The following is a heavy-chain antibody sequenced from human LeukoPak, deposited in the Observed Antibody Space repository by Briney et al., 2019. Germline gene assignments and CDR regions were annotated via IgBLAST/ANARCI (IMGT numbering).Heavy chain of an antibody. J-gene: IGHJ4*02. D-gene: IGHD5-12*01. CDR3: ARGSGYSGYEDFDY. CDR1: GFTFSSYD. Sequence: GGSLRLSCAASGFTFSSYDMHWVRQATGKGLEWVSAIGTAGDTYHPGSVKGRFTISRENAKNSLYLQMNSLRAGDTAVYYCARGSGYSGYEDFDYWGQGTLVTVSS. V-gene: IGHV3-13*01. CDR2: IGTAGDT.